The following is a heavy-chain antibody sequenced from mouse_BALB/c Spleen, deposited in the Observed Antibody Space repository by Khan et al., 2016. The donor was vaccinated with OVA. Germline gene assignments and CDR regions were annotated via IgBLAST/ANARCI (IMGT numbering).Heavy chain of an antibody. CDR2: IWAGGST. Sequence: QVQLKQSGPGLVAPSQSLSISCTASGHTLTRYGVHWVRQPPGKGLEWLGLIWAGGSTTKYWALFSRLSISKDNSKSQVFLKMNSLKTEDTAMYYCARLEDKWGQGTTLTVSS. J-gene: IGHJ2*01. CDR3: ARLEDK. CDR1: GHTLTRYG. V-gene: IGHV2-9*02.